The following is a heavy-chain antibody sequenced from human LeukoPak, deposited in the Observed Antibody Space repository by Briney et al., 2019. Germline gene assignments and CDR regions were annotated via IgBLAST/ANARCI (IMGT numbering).Heavy chain of an antibody. J-gene: IGHJ4*02. CDR1: GFTFSTYG. D-gene: IGHD4-17*01. V-gene: IGHV3-30*18. Sequence: PGSSLRLSCAASGFTFSTYGMHWGRQAPGKGLEWVAVISYDGSNKYYADSVKGRFTISRDNFKNTLYLQMNSLRADDTAVYYCAKEVYGDHPIDYWGQGTLVTVSS. CDR2: ISYDGSNK. CDR3: AKEVYGDHPIDY.